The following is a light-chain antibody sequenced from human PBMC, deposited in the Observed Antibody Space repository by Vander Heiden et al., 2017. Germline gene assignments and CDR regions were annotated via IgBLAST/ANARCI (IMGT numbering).Light chain of an antibody. J-gene: IGKJ2*01. CDR1: ENIVRW. CDR3: QQYNGYFKT. Sequence: DIPVTQSPSTLSASVGDTVTITCRASENIVRWLAWYQQKPGKAPKLLIYDASSLERGVPSRFSGSGFGTEFTLTISSLEPDDFATYYCQQYNGYFKTFGQGTKLEIK. V-gene: IGKV1-5*01. CDR2: DAS.